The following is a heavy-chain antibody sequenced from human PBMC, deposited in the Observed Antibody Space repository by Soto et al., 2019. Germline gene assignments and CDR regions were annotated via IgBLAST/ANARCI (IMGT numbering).Heavy chain of an antibody. CDR2: IKSKTDGGTT. V-gene: IGHV3-15*07. CDR1: GFTFSNAW. D-gene: IGHD3-16*01. CDR3: TAIGGSMEHFDY. Sequence: PGGSLRLSCAASGFTFSNAWMNWVRQDPGKGLEWVGRIKSKTDGGTTDYAAPVKGRFTISRDDSKNTLYLQMNSLKTEDTAVYYCTAIGGSMEHFDYWGQGTLVTVSS. J-gene: IGHJ4*02.